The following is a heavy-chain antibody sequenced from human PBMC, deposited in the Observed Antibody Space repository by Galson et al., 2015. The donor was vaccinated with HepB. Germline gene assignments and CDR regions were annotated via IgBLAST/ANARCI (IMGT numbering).Heavy chain of an antibody. CDR2: ISSSSSTI. J-gene: IGHJ6*02. CDR3: ARVEGDRITIFGVVFYYGMDV. D-gene: IGHD3-3*01. V-gene: IGHV3-48*02. CDR1: GFTFSSYS. Sequence: SLRLSCAASGFTFSSYSMNWVRQAPGKGLEWVSYISSSSSTIYYADSVKGRFTISRDNAKNSLYLQMISLRDEDTAVYYCARVEGDRITIFGVVFYYGMDVWGQGTTVTVSS.